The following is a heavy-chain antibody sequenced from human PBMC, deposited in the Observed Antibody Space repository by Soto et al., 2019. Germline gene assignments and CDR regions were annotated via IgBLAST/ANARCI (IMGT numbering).Heavy chain of an antibody. CDR2: ISWNSGSI. CDR1: GFTFDDYA. V-gene: IGHV3-9*01. CDR3: AKDLGSVARYYFDY. D-gene: IGHD6-19*01. Sequence: EVQLVESGGGLVQPGRSLRLSCAASGFTFDDYAMHWVRQAPGKGLEWVSGISWNSGSIGYADSVKGRFTISRDNAKNSLYLQMNSLRAEDTALYYCAKDLGSVARYYFDYWGQGTLVTVSS. J-gene: IGHJ4*02.